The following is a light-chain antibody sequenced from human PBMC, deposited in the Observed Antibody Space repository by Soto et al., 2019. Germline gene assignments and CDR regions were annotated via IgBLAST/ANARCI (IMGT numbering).Light chain of an antibody. CDR3: QQYNHWPLT. J-gene: IGKJ4*01. CDR1: QGLGTN. CDR2: AAF. Sequence: EVVTTQSPATLSVSPGERATLSCRASQGLGTNLAWYPLKPDQAPRLLIHAAFTRATGVPGRFSGSGSGTEFTLTISSLQSEDFAVYYCQQYNHWPLTFGGGTKVEIK. V-gene: IGKV3-15*01.